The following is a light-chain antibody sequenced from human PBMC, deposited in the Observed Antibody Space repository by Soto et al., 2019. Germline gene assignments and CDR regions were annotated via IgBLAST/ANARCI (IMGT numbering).Light chain of an antibody. CDR1: SSDVGGYNY. CDR2: DVS. J-gene: IGLJ1*01. V-gene: IGLV2-14*03. Sequence: QSVLTQPASVSGSPGQSITISFTGTSSDVGGYNYVSWYQNQPSKAPKIMNYDVSNRPSGVSNRFSGSKSGNTASLFISGLQAEDEADYYCSSYTSSSTLSTYGFGTGTKVTVL. CDR3: SSYTSSSTLSTYG.